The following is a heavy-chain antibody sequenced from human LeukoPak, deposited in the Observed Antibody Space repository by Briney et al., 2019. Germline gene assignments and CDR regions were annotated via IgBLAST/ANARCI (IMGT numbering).Heavy chain of an antibody. J-gene: IGHJ5*02. V-gene: IGHV5-51*01. D-gene: IGHD5-12*01. Sequence: GESLKISCKGSGYSFTNYWIGWVRQMPGKGLEWMGIIYPGDSDIKYSPSFQGQVTISADKSISTAYLQWSSLKASDTAMYYCAVKGYSGYDNSWFDPWGQGTLVTVSS. CDR3: AVKGYSGYDNSWFDP. CDR1: GYSFTNYW. CDR2: IYPGDSDI.